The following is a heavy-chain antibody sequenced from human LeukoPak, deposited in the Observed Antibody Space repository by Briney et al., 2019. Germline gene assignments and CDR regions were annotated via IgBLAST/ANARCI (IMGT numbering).Heavy chain of an antibody. J-gene: IGHJ6*02. D-gene: IGHD2-15*01. CDR1: GGSISSYY. V-gene: IGHV4-59*08. CDR2: IYYSGST. Sequence: PSETLSLTCTVSGGSISSYYWSWIRQPPGKGLEWIGYIYYSGSTNYNPSLKSRVTISVDTSKNQSSLKLSSVTAADTAVYYCARVKVVAATHPYYYGMDVWGQGTTVTVSS. CDR3: ARVKVVAATHPYYYGMDV.